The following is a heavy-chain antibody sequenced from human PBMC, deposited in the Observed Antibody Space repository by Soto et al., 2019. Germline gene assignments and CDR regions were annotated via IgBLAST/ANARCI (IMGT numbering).Heavy chain of an antibody. CDR1: GFTFSSYS. J-gene: IGHJ4*02. CDR3: ARVFYSVAGTGGLDY. Sequence: EVQLVESGGGLVQPGGSLRLSCAASGFTFSSYSMNWVRQAPGKGLEWVSYISSSSSTIYYADSVKGRFTISRDNAKNSLYLQMHSLRDEYTAVYYCARVFYSVAGTGGLDYWGQGTLVTVSS. CDR2: ISSSSSTI. V-gene: IGHV3-48*02. D-gene: IGHD6-19*01.